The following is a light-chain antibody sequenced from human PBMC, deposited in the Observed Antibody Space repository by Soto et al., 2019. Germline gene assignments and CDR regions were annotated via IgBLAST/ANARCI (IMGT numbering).Light chain of an antibody. CDR1: SSDVGSYNL. Sequence: QAVLTQPASVSGSPGQSITISCTGTSSDVGSYNLVSWYQHHPGKAPKLMIYEGSKRPSGLSNRFSGSKSGNTASLTISGLQAEDEADYYCTSYTTVATWVFGGGTKVTVL. V-gene: IGLV2-14*02. J-gene: IGLJ3*02. CDR2: EGS. CDR3: TSYTTVATWV.